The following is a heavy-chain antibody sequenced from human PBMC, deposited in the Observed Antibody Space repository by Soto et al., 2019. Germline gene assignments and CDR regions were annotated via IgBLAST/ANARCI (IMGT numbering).Heavy chain of an antibody. V-gene: IGHV3-30-3*01. CDR2: ISYDGSNK. Sequence: QVQLVESGGGVVQPGRSLRLSCAASGFTFSSYAMHWVRQAPGKGLEWVAVISYDGSNKYYADSVKGRFTISRDNSKNTLYLQMNSLRAEDTAVYYCARDEYYDFWSGYLSAFDIWGQGTMVTVSS. CDR1: GFTFSSYA. CDR3: ARDEYYDFWSGYLSAFDI. J-gene: IGHJ3*02. D-gene: IGHD3-3*01.